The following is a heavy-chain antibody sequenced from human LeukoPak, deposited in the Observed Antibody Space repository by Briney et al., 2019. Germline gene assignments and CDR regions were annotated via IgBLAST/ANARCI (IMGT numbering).Heavy chain of an antibody. V-gene: IGHV3-30*02. D-gene: IGHD6-19*01. CDR3: AKDARAAVAGTGYYYYYMDV. CDR2: IRYDGSNK. CDR1: GFTFSSYG. J-gene: IGHJ6*03. Sequence: GGSLRLSCAASGFTFSSYGMHWVRQAPGKGLEWVAFIRYDGSNKYYADSVKGRFTISRDNSKNTLCLQMNSLRAEDTAVYYCAKDARAAVAGTGYYYYYMDVWGKGTTVTVSS.